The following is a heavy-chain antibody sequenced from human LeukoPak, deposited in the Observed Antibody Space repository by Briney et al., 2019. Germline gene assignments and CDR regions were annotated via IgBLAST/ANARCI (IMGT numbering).Heavy chain of an antibody. Sequence: GASVKVSCKASGYTFTGYYMHWVRQAPGQGLEWMGWINPNSGGTDYPQKFQGRVTMTRDTSISTAYMELSRLRSDDTAVYYCAGGNYYGSTAPAYWGQGTLVTVSS. D-gene: IGHD3-10*01. V-gene: IGHV1-2*02. CDR2: INPNSGGT. CDR1: GYTFTGYY. CDR3: AGGNYYGSTAPAY. J-gene: IGHJ4*02.